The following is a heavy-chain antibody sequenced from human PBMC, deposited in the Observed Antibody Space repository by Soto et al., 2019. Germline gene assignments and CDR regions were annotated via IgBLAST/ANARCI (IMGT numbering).Heavy chain of an antibody. J-gene: IGHJ6*02. CDR2: TSSSSSYI. CDR1: GFTFSSYS. V-gene: IGHV3-21*01. Sequence: GGSLRLSCAASGFTFSSYSMNWVRQAPGKGLEWVSSTSSSSSYIYYADSVKGRFTISRDNAKNSLYLQMNSLRAEDTAVYYCARERFSSGWSGGMDVWGQGTTVTVSS. D-gene: IGHD6-19*01. CDR3: ARERFSSGWSGGMDV.